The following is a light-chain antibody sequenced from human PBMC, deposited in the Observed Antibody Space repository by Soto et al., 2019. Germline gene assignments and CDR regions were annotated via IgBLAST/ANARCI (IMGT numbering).Light chain of an antibody. CDR1: QSVSSY. Sequence: ELVLTHSPAALSLYPGERATLSCRASQSVSSYLAWYQQKPGQAPRLLIYDASNRATGIPARFSGSGSGTDFTLTISSLEPEDFAVYYCQQRSNWRITFGGGTKVDIK. V-gene: IGKV3-11*01. J-gene: IGKJ4*01. CDR2: DAS. CDR3: QQRSNWRIT.